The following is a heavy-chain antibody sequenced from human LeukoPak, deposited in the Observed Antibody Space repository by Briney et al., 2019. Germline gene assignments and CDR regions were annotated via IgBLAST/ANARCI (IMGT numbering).Heavy chain of an antibody. CDR2: ISRTGNSI. J-gene: IGHJ4*02. CDR1: GFALTSYE. V-gene: IGHV3-48*03. CDR3: ARGPYSSNWYVDY. Sequence: PGGSLRLSCEASGFALTSYEMNWVRLAPGKGLEWISYISRTGNSIYYADSVKGRFTVSRDSAKNSLYLQMNSLRAEDTAVYYCARGPYSSNWYVDYWGKGTLVTV. D-gene: IGHD6-13*01.